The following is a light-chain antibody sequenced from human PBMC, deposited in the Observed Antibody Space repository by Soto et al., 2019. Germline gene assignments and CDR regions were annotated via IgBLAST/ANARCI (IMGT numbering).Light chain of an antibody. CDR1: QSVSSN. Sequence: EIVLTHSPATLASFPCDRVTLSSSASQSVSSNLAWYQQKPGQAPGLLIYDASNRATGIPARFSGSGSETDFTLTISSLEPEDFAVYYCQQRSNWPHSITFGQGTHWRL. V-gene: IGKV3-11*01. CDR3: QQRSNWPHSIT. J-gene: IGKJ5*01. CDR2: DAS.